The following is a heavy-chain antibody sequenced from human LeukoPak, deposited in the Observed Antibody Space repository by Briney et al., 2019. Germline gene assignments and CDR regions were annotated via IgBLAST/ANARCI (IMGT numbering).Heavy chain of an antibody. CDR1: GYTLTELS. Sequence: GASVKVSCKVSGYTLTELSMHWVRQAPGQGLEWMGIINPSGGSTSYAQKFQGRVTMTRDTSTSTVYMELSSLRSEDTAVYYCARDSSSITIFGVVVGNWFDPWGQGTLVTVSS. D-gene: IGHD3-3*01. J-gene: IGHJ5*02. CDR2: INPSGGST. V-gene: IGHV1-46*01. CDR3: ARDSSSITIFGVVVGNWFDP.